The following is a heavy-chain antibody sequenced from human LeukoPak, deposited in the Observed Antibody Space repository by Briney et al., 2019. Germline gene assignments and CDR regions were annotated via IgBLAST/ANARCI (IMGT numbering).Heavy chain of an antibody. Sequence: GGSLRLSCAASGFTFSSYGMHWVRQAPAKGLEWVAFIRYDGSKKYYADPVKGRFTISRDNSKNTLYLQMNSLRAEDAAVYYCAKELRYYDSSGYYDDYWGQGTLVTVSS. CDR2: IRYDGSKK. D-gene: IGHD3-22*01. CDR3: AKELRYYDSSGYYDDY. V-gene: IGHV3-30*02. J-gene: IGHJ4*02. CDR1: GFTFSSYG.